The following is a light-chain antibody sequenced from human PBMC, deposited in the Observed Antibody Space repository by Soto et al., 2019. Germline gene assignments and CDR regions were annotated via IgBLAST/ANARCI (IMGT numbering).Light chain of an antibody. CDR1: QSVSSSY. CDR3: QQYGSSPGIT. V-gene: IGKV3-20*01. Sequence: IVLTQSPAILALSPGDRATLSCRASQSVSSSYLACYQHKPGQAPRLLLHGASSRVTGIPAGFSGSGSGTDFTPTISRLEPEDFAVYYCQQYGSSPGITFGQGTRLEIK. J-gene: IGKJ5*01. CDR2: GAS.